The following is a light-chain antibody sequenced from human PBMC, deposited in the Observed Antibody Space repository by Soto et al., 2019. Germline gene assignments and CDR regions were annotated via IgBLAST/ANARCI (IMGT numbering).Light chain of an antibody. Sequence: QSVLTQPPSASGTPGQRVTIPCSGSSSNIGRNIVNWYQQLPGTAPKLLIYTNNQRPSGVPDRFSGSKSGTSASLAISGLQSEDEADYYCAVCDDSLNGVVFGGGTKLTVL. CDR1: SSNIGRNI. J-gene: IGLJ2*01. CDR2: TNN. V-gene: IGLV1-44*01. CDR3: AVCDDSLNGVV.